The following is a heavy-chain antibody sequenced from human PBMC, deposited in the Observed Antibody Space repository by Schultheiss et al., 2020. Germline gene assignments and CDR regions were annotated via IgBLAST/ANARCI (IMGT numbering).Heavy chain of an antibody. D-gene: IGHD6-6*01. CDR2: IYYSGST. V-gene: IGHV4-31*03. J-gene: IGHJ4*02. CDR3: ARGDFGVAAPYFDY. CDR1: GGSISSGGYY. Sequence: SETLSLTCTVSGGSISSGGYYWSWIRQHPGKGLEWIGYIYYSGSTYYNPSLKSRVTISVDTSKNQFSLKLSSVTAADTAVYYCARGDFGVAAPYFDYWGQGTLVTVSS.